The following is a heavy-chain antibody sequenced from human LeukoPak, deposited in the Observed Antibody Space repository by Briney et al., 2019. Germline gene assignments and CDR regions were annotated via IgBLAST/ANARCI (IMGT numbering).Heavy chain of an antibody. CDR1: GFTFTSYA. J-gene: IGHJ4*02. CDR3: AKDGGGSGRGDLDY. Sequence: TGGSLRLSCAASGFTFTSYAMNWVRQAPGKGLEWVSAISDSGTNTYYADSVKGRFTISRDNSKNTLYLQMNSLRAEDTAVYHCAKDGGGSGRGDLDYWGQGTLVTVSS. D-gene: IGHD6-19*01. CDR2: ISDSGTNT. V-gene: IGHV3-23*01.